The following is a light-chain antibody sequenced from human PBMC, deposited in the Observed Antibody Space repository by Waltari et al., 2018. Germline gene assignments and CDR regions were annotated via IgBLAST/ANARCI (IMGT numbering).Light chain of an antibody. CDR3: MQATHFPWT. V-gene: IGKV2-30*02. CDR1: QSLLHSNGDTY. J-gene: IGKJ1*01. Sequence: DVVMTQSPLSLPVTPGLPASMTCRSRQSLLHSNGDTYLSWLLQKPGQPPRRLIYKVSNRASGVPDRFSGSGAGTDFTLKISRVEAEDVGVYYCMQATHFPWTFGQGTKVEIK. CDR2: KVS.